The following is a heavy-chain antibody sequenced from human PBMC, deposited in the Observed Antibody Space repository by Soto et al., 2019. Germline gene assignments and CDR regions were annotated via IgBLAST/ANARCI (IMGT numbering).Heavy chain of an antibody. V-gene: IGHV4-30-2*05. Sequence: PSETLSLTCTVSGVSIGSGDYSWSWIRQPPGKGLEWLGYTYHRGNTYYNPSLKSRLTISVDTSKNHFSLMVDSVTAADTAVYYCARARFQVLYGKPYFDSWGQGTLVTVSS. CDR3: ARARFQVLYGKPYFDS. J-gene: IGHJ4*02. CDR2: TYHRGNT. D-gene: IGHD2-2*02. CDR1: GVSIGSGDYS.